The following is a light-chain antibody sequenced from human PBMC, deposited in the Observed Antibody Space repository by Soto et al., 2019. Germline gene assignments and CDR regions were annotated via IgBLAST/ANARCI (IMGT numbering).Light chain of an antibody. Sequence: QSVLTQPPSASGSPGQSVTISCTGTSSDVGGYNYVSWYQQHPGKAPKLMIYEVTKRPSGVPDRFSGSKSGKTASLTVSGLQAEDEATYYCSSYADNHDVVFGGGTQLTVL. CDR3: SSYADNHDVV. CDR1: SSDVGGYNY. CDR2: EVT. J-gene: IGLJ2*01. V-gene: IGLV2-8*01.